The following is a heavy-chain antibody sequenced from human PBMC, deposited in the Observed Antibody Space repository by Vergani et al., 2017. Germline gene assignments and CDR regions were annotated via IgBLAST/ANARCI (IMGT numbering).Heavy chain of an antibody. CDR2: INWNGGST. CDR3: AKVAGYGDYVGYFYY. CDR1: GFTFSSYA. Sequence: EVQLLESGGGLVQPGGSLRLSCAASGFTFSSYAMSWVRQALGKGLEWVSGINWNGGSTGYADSVKGRFTISRDNSKNTLYLQMNSLRAEDTAVYYCAKVAGYGDYVGYFYYWGQGTLVTVSS. J-gene: IGHJ4*02. D-gene: IGHD4-17*01. V-gene: IGHV3-23*01.